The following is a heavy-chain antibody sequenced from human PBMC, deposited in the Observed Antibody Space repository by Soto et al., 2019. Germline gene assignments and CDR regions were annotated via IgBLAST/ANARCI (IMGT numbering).Heavy chain of an antibody. J-gene: IGHJ4*02. CDR1: GGTFSSYA. CDR3: ARASVNYDILTGYYRGRSFDY. CDR2: IIPIFGTA. V-gene: IGHV1-69*13. D-gene: IGHD3-9*01. Sequence: SVKVSCKASGGTFSSYAISWVRQAPGQGLEWMGGIIPIFGTANYAQKFQGRVTITADESTSTAYMELSSLRSEDTAVYYCARASVNYDILTGYYRGRSFDYWGQGTLVTVSS.